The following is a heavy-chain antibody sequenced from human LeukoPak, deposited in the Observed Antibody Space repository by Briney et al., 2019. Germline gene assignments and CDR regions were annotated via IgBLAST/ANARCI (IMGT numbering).Heavy chain of an antibody. D-gene: IGHD2-15*01. V-gene: IGHV4-39*07. CDR3: ARAGCSGGSCYGSRGAFDI. J-gene: IGHJ3*02. CDR1: GGSISRSPYY. CDR2: IYYSGTT. Sequence: SETLSLTCTVSGGSISRSPYYWGWIRQPPGKGLEWIGNIYYSGTTYFNPSLKSRITISVDTSKNQFSLKLSSVTAADTAMYYCARAGCSGGSCYGSRGAFDIWGQGTMVTVSS.